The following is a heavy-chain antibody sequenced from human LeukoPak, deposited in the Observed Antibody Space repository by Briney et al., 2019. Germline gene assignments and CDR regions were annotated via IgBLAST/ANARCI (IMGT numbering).Heavy chain of an antibody. Sequence: SETLSLTCTVSGGSISSYYWSWIRQPPGKGLEWIGYIYYSGSTNYNPSLKSRVTMSVDTSKNQFSLKLSSVTAADTAVYYCASYSSSGVFDYWGQGTLVTVSS. J-gene: IGHJ4*02. V-gene: IGHV4-59*08. CDR3: ASYSSSGVFDY. CDR1: GGSISSYY. D-gene: IGHD6-6*01. CDR2: IYYSGST.